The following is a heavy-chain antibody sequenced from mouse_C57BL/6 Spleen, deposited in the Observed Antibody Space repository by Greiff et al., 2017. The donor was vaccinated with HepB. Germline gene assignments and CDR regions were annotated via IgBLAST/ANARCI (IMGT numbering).Heavy chain of an antibody. D-gene: IGHD1-1*01. J-gene: IGHJ4*01. CDR1: GYTFTSYW. Sequence: QVHVKQPGAELVKPGASVKLSCKASGYTFTSYWMQWVKQRPGQGLEWIGEIDPSDSYTNYNQKFKGKATLTVDTSSSTAYMQLSSLTSEDSAVYYCARGDYGSYAMDYWGQGTSVTVSS. CDR3: ARGDYGSYAMDY. V-gene: IGHV1-50*01. CDR2: IDPSDSYT.